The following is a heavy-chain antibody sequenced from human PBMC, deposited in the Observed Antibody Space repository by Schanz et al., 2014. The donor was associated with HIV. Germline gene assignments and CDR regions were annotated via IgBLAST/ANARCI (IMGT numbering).Heavy chain of an antibody. CDR3: ARAAFSSEYYYGMDV. Sequence: QVQLVQSGAEVKKPGASVKVSCKTSGYLFTNYGVNWVRQAPGQGLEWMGWINPNSGGTNYAQKFQGRVTMTRDTSISTAYMELRRLRYDDTAVYFCARAAFSSEYYYGMDVWGQGTTVTVSS. V-gene: IGHV1-2*02. CDR1: GYLFTNYG. J-gene: IGHJ6*02. CDR2: INPNSGGT. D-gene: IGHD3-3*02.